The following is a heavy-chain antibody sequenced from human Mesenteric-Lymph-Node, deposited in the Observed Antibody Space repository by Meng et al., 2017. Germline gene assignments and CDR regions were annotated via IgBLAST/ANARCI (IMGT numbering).Heavy chain of an antibody. CDR3: ARECSPEVVITHCHYYGMDV. CDR2: IWYDGSNK. Sequence: GESLRISCAASGFTFSSYAMSWVRQAPGKGLEWVAVIWYDGSNKYYADAVKGRFTISRDNSKNTLYLQMNSLRAEDTAVYYCARECSPEVVITHCHYYGMDVWGQGTTVTVSS. CDR1: GFTFSSYA. V-gene: IGHV3-33*08. D-gene: IGHD3-22*01. J-gene: IGHJ6*02.